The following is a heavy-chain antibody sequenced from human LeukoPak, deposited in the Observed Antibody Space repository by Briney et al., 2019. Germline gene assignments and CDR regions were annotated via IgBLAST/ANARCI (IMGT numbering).Heavy chain of an antibody. Sequence: SDTLSLTCTVSGGPISSGNYYWTWIRQPAGKGLEWIGRVHSSGSTNHNPSLKSRVTISRDTSKNQFSVIVSSVSAADTAIYFCARSKGDYGSGSLGYWGQGILVTVSS. J-gene: IGHJ4*02. D-gene: IGHD3-10*01. CDR2: VHSSGST. CDR1: GGPISSGNYY. V-gene: IGHV4-61*02. CDR3: ARSKGDYGSGSLGY.